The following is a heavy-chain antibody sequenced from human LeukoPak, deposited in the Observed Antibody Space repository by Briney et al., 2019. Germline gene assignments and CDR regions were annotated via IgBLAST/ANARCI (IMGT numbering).Heavy chain of an antibody. J-gene: IGHJ6*02. Sequence: PGGSLRLSWAASGFTFSSYSMNWVRQAPGKGLEWVSSISSSSSYIYYADSVKGRFTVSRDNAKNSLYLQMNSLRAEDTAVYYCARVGYSYGYPQYYYGMDVWGQGTTVTVSS. D-gene: IGHD5-18*01. CDR3: ARVGYSYGYPQYYYGMDV. CDR2: ISSSSSYI. V-gene: IGHV3-21*01. CDR1: GFTFSSYS.